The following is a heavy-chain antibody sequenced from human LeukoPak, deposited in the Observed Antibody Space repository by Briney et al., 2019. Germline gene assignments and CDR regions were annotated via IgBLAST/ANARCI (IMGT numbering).Heavy chain of an antibody. CDR1: GYTFTSYG. CDR2: ISPYNGNT. CDR3: ARDGKPYYDILTGYEDYYYGTDV. D-gene: IGHD3-9*01. J-gene: IGHJ6*02. V-gene: IGHV1-18*01. Sequence: ASVKVSCKASGYTFTSYGISWVRQAPGQGLEWMGWISPYNGNTNYAQRLQGRVTLTTDTSTSTAYMELRSLRSDDTAVYYCARDGKPYYDILTGYEDYYYGTDVWGQGTTVTVSS.